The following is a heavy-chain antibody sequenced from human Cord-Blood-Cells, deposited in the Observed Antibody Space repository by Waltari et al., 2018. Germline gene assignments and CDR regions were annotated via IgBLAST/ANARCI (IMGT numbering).Heavy chain of an antibody. Sequence: QVQLVESGGGVVQPGGSLRLSCAASGFTFSSNGMPWVRQAPGKGLEWVAFIRYDGSNKYYADSVKGRFTISRDNSKNTLYLQMNSLRAEDTAVYYCAKMNLRAFDIWGQGTMVTVSS. CDR2: IRYDGSNK. CDR3: AKMNLRAFDI. V-gene: IGHV3-30*02. J-gene: IGHJ3*02. D-gene: IGHD4-17*01. CDR1: GFTFSSNG.